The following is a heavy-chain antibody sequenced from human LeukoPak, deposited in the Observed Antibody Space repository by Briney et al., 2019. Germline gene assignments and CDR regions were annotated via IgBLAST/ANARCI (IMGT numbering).Heavy chain of an antibody. D-gene: IGHD5-12*01. V-gene: IGHV3-7*05. CDR1: GFTFSNYW. Sequence: PGGSLRLSCAASGFTFSNYWMSWVRQAPGKGLEWVANINQGGSEKYYLNSVKGRFTISRDNAKNSLYLQMNSLRTDDTAIYYCVRDGCGYDYWGQGTLVTVSS. CDR3: VRDGCGYDY. CDR2: INQGGSEK. J-gene: IGHJ4*02.